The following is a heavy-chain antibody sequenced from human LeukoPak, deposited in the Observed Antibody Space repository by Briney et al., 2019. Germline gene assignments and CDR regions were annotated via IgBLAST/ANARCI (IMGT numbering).Heavy chain of an antibody. CDR3: ARGGRVLRFLEWLSGGAFDI. CDR1: GFTFSDYY. CDR2: ISSSGSTI. D-gene: IGHD3-3*01. V-gene: IGHV3-11*01. Sequence: PGGSLRLSCAASGFTFSDYYMSWIRQAPGKGLEWVSYISSSGSTIYYADSVKGRFTISRDNAKNSLYLQMNSLRAEDTAVYHCARGGRVLRFLEWLSGGAFDIWGQGTMVTVSS. J-gene: IGHJ3*02.